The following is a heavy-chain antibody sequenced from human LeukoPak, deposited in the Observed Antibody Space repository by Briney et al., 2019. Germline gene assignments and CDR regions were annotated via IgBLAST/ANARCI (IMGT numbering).Heavy chain of an antibody. CDR3: ARVACSGGSCYNFDY. D-gene: IGHD2-15*01. CDR2: IYYSGST. J-gene: IGHJ4*02. V-gene: IGHV4-59*01. CDR1: GGSISTYY. Sequence: PSETLSLTCTVSGGSISTYYWSWIRQPPGKGLEYIGYIYYSGSTNYKPSLKSRVTISVDTSKNQFSLKLSSMTAADTAVYYCARVACSGGSCYNFDYWGQGSLVTASS.